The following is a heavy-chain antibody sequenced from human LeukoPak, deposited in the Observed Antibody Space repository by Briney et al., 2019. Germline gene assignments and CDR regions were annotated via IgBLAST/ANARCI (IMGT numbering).Heavy chain of an antibody. CDR1: GFTFSSYW. D-gene: IGHD2-2*01. J-gene: IGHJ5*02. V-gene: IGHV3-7*01. Sequence: GGSLRLSCAASGFTFSSYWMSWVRQAPGKGLEWVANIKQDGSEKYYVDSVKGRFTISRDNAKNSLYLQMNSLRAEDTAVHSCARGIYFSSTSSPPGGDGHCFAPWGQGPLVTVSP. CDR3: ARGIYFSSTSSPPGGDGHCFAP. CDR2: IKQDGSEK.